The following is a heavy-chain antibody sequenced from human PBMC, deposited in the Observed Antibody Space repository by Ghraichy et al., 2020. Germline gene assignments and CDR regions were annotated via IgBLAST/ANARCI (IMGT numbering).Heavy chain of an antibody. V-gene: IGHV3-23*01. CDR2: ISGSGGST. CDR1: GFTFSSYA. Sequence: GGSLRLSCAASGFTFSSYAMSWVRQAPGKGLEWVSAISGSGGSTYYADSVKGRFTISRDNSKNTLYLQMNSLRAEDTAVYYCAKDLSMVRGSGKGVDYWGQGTLVTVSS. D-gene: IGHD3-10*01. J-gene: IGHJ4*02. CDR3: AKDLSMVRGSGKGVDY.